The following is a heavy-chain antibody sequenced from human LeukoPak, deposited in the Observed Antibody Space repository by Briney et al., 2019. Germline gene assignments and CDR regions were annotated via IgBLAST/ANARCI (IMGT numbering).Heavy chain of an antibody. D-gene: IGHD6-19*01. CDR2: ISGDGDRT. J-gene: IGHJ4*02. V-gene: IGHV3-23*01. Sequence: GGSLRLSCAASGFTFSSYAMSWVRQAPGKGLEWVSSISGDGDRTYYADSVKGRFTISGDNSKNTLYLQMNSLRAEDTAVYYCAKRSGAGTFYFDYWGQGTLVTVSS. CDR3: AKRSGAGTFYFDY. CDR1: GFTFSSYA.